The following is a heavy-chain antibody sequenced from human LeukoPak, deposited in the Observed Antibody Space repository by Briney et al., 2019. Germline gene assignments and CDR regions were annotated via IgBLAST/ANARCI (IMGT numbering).Heavy chain of an antibody. D-gene: IGHD3-10*01. CDR2: ISGSGGST. CDR3: AKAGRLLWFGELFPKRYFDY. Sequence: GGSLRLSCAASGFTFSSYAMSWVRQAPGKGLEWVSAISGSGGSTYYADSVKGRFTISRDSSKNTLYLQMNSLRAEDTAVYYCAKAGRLLWFGELFPKRYFDYWGQGTLVTVSS. J-gene: IGHJ4*02. CDR1: GFTFSSYA. V-gene: IGHV3-23*01.